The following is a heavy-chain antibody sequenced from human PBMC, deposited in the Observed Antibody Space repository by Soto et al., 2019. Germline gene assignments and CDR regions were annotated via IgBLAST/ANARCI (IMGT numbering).Heavy chain of an antibody. CDR3: ARLGDGGDCFHVDY. CDR1: GGSISSSSYY. CDR2: IYYSGST. D-gene: IGHD2-21*02. Sequence: QLQLQESGPGLVKPSETLSLTCTVSGGSISSSSYYWGWIRQPPGKGLEWIGSIYYSGSTYYNPSLKSRVTISVDTSKNQFSLNLSSVTAADTAVYYCARLGDGGDCFHVDYWGQGTLVTVSS. J-gene: IGHJ4*02. V-gene: IGHV4-39*01.